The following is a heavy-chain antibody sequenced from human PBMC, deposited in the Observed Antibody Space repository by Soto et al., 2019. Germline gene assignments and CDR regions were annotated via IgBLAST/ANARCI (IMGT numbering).Heavy chain of an antibody. Sequence: QITLKESGPTLVKPTQTLTLTCTFSGFSLSSSGLGVGWIRQPPGKALEWLAVSYWDDDRRYSPSMKSRLTMTKETSKNQVVLTTTNMGPVDTATYYCVRTYYDLWSGSPSNSWFDFWGQGTLVTVSS. V-gene: IGHV2-5*02. J-gene: IGHJ5*01. CDR2: SYWDDDR. CDR1: GFSLSSSGLG. CDR3: VRTYYDLWSGSPSNSWFDF. D-gene: IGHD3-3*01.